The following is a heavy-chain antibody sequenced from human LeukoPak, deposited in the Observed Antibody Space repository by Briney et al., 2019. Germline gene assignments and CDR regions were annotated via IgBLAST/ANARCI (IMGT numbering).Heavy chain of an antibody. CDR3: AMTDTGIFGMFIGAFDI. CDR2: INWNGGST. Sequence: PGGSLRLSCAASGFTFDDYGMSWVRHAPGKGLEWVSGINWNGGSTGYTDSVKGRFTISRDNAKNSLYLQMNSLRAEDTALYYCAMTDTGIFGMFIGAFDIWGQGTMVTVSS. D-gene: IGHD3-3*01. V-gene: IGHV3-20*04. CDR1: GFTFDDYG. J-gene: IGHJ3*02.